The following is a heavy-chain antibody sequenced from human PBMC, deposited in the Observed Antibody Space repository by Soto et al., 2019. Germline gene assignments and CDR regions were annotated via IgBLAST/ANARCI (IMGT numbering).Heavy chain of an antibody. CDR3: ARVASDYINSVDN. CDR2: IGGSGGNR. J-gene: IGHJ4*02. CDR1: GFTFNAYA. Sequence: EVQLLESGGGLVQSGGSLRLSCAASGFTFNAYAMTWVRQAPGKGVEWVSAIGGSGGNRYYADSVRGRFTISRDNAKDTMDLQMNSLRVEDTAVYYCARVASDYINSVDNWGQGILVTVSS. D-gene: IGHD4-4*01. V-gene: IGHV3-23*01.